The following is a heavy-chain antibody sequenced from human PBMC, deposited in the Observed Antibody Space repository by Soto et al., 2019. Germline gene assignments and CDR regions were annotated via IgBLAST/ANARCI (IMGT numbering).Heavy chain of an antibody. CDR1: GYTFTSYG. CDR2: ISAYNGNT. CDR3: ASVHSGYDFAY. J-gene: IGHJ4*02. V-gene: IGHV1-18*01. Sequence: QVQLVQSGAEVKKPGASVKVSCKASGYTFTSYGINWVRQAPGQGLEWMGWISAYNGNTHYAQKLRGRVTMTTDTATSTAYMEMRSLRSDDTAVYYCASVHSGYDFAYWGQGALVTVSS. D-gene: IGHD5-12*01.